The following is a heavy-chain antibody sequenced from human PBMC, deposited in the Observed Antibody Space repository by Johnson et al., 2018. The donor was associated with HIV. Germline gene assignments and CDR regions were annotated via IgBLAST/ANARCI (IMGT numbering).Heavy chain of an antibody. CDR3: VKDGAHSGSHHDAFDV. CDR1: GLTFSSYG. J-gene: IGHJ3*01. CDR2: ISGSGGST. V-gene: IGHV3-23*04. Sequence: VQLVESGGGLVKPGGSLRLSCAASGLTFSSYGLSWVRQAPGKGLEWVSAISGSGGSTFYADTMKGRFTISRDNSKSTLNLKMNSLTAEDTGLYYCVKDGAHSGSHHDAFDVWGRGTVVTVSS. D-gene: IGHD1-26*01.